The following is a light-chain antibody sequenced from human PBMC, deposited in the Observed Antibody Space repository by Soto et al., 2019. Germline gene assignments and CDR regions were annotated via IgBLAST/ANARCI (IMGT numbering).Light chain of an antibody. CDR3: CSYSTSSALPYV. CDR1: NNDVGDYNY. V-gene: IGLV2-14*01. J-gene: IGLJ1*01. CDR2: DVS. Sequence: QSARTQPASVSGSPGQSITISCTGTNNDVGDYNYVSWYQQYPGKAPKLMIYDVSTRPSGVSGRFAGSKSGNTASLTISGLQPEDEADYYCCSYSTSSALPYVFGSGTKVTVL.